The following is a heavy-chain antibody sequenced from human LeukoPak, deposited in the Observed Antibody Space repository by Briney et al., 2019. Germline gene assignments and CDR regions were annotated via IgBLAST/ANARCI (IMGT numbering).Heavy chain of an antibody. V-gene: IGHV3-9*01. CDR3: AKGSADYYDSSGYYNAFDI. Sequence: GRSLRLSCAASGFTFDDYAMHWVRKAPGKGLEWVSGFSWISGSIGYADSVKGRFTISRDNAKNSLYLQMNSLRAEDTALYYCAKGSADYYDSSGYYNAFDIWGQGTMVTVSS. CDR1: GFTFDDYA. CDR2: FSWISGSI. J-gene: IGHJ3*02. D-gene: IGHD3-22*01.